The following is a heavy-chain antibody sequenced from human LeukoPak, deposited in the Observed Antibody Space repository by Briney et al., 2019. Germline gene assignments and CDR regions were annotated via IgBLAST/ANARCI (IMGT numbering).Heavy chain of an antibody. CDR3: ARDSRPAAGFAFDI. V-gene: IGHV4-31*03. D-gene: IGHD6-13*01. J-gene: IGHJ3*02. CDR1: GGSINSGGYY. Sequence: PSETLSLTCTVSGGSINSGGYYWSWIRQHPGKGLEWIGYIYYSGSTYYNPSLKSRVTISVDTSKNQFSLKLSSVTAADTAVYYCARDSRPAAGFAFDIWGQGTMVTVSS. CDR2: IYYSGST.